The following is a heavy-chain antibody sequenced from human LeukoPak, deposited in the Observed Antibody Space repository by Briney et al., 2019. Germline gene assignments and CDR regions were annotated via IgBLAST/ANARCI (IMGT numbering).Heavy chain of an antibody. CDR3: AGGGYSYGYYYYGMDV. J-gene: IGHJ6*02. V-gene: IGHV4-34*01. CDR1: GGSFSGYY. Sequence: SETLSLTCAVYGGSFSGYYWSWIRQPPGKGLEWLGEINHSGSTNYNPSLKSRVTISVDTSKNQFSLKLSSVTAADTAVYYCAGGGYSYGYYYYGMDVWGQGTTVTVSS. CDR2: INHSGST. D-gene: IGHD5-18*01.